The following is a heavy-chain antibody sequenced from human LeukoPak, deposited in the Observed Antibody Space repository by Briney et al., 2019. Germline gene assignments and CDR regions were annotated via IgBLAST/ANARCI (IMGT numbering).Heavy chain of an antibody. D-gene: IGHD1-26*01. Sequence: SVKVSCKASGGTFSGYAISWVRQAPGQGLEWMGGIIPFFGSTASYAQRFQNRVTITADESASTAYMELSGLKSEDTAVYYCAREKWEPPYYYYGLDVWGQGTTVTVSS. J-gene: IGHJ6*02. CDR3: AREKWEPPYYYYGLDV. CDR2: IIPFFGSTA. V-gene: IGHV1-69*01. CDR1: GGTFSGYA.